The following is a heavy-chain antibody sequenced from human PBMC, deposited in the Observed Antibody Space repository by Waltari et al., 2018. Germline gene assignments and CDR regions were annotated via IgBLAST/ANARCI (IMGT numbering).Heavy chain of an antibody. CDR3: AGQQWPGDRPYFDY. CDR2: INAGNANT. J-gene: IGHJ4*02. CDR1: GYTFPNYA. D-gene: IGHD6-19*01. Sequence: QVQLVQSGAEVKKPGASVKVSCKASGYTFPNYAMHWVRQAPGQRLEWMGRINAGNANTKYSQNCQGRVSITRDRSASTAYMGLSSLTSEDTALYYCAGQQWPGDRPYFDYWGQGTLVTVSS. V-gene: IGHV1-3*01.